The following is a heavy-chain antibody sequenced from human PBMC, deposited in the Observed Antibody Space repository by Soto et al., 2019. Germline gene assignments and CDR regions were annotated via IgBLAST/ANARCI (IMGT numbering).Heavy chain of an antibody. CDR2: IYSGGST. CDR3: ARGKDYGSGSYSGY. J-gene: IGHJ4*02. V-gene: IGHV3-53*01. CDR1: GFTVSSNY. Sequence: EVQLVESGGGLIQPGGSLRLSCAASGFTVSSNYMSWVRQAPGKGLEWVSVIYSGGSTDYEDSVKGRFTISRDNFKNTLYLQMNSLRAEDTAVYYCARGKDYGSGSYSGYWGQGTLVTVSS. D-gene: IGHD3-10*01.